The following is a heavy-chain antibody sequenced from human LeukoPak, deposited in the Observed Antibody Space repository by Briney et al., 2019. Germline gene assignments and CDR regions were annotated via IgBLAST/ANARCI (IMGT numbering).Heavy chain of an antibody. CDR1: GYTFTGYY. D-gene: IGHD2-2*01. Sequence: GPSVKVSCKSSGYTFTGYYMHWVRQAPAQGLEWMGWINPNSGGTNYAQTVQVRVTITSDTSISTAYMELSRLRSDDTAVYYCAREGAEGCSSTSCLTPWGQGTLVTVSS. CDR2: INPNSGGT. V-gene: IGHV1-2*02. J-gene: IGHJ5*02. CDR3: AREGAEGCSSTSCLTP.